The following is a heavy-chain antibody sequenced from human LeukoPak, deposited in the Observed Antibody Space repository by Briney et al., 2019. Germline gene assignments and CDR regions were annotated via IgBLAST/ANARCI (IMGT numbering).Heavy chain of an antibody. D-gene: IGHD3-3*01. CDR3: ARRQLRFLDIDY. Sequence: ASVTVSCTASGYTFTSYDINWVRQATGQGLEWMGWMNPNSGNTGYAQKFQGRVTMTRNTSISTAYMELSSLRSEDTAVYYCARRQLRFLDIDYWGQGSLVTVSS. CDR2: MNPNSGNT. V-gene: IGHV1-8*01. J-gene: IGHJ4*02. CDR1: GYTFTSYD.